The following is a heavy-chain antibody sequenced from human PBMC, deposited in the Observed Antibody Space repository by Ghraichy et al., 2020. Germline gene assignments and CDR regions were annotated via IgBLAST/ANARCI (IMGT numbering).Heavy chain of an antibody. D-gene: IGHD6-13*01. CDR3: ARDSRDRPAVGTFDY. CDR2: IKGDGIER. V-gene: IGHV3-7*03. Sequence: GGSLRLSCEASGFTFSTYWVTWVRQAPGRGLEWLANIKGDGIERYYADSLKGRFTISRDNAKNSLFLQMDSLRAEDTAVYYCARDSRDRPAVGTFDYWGQGTLVTVSS. J-gene: IGHJ4*02. CDR1: GFTFSTYW.